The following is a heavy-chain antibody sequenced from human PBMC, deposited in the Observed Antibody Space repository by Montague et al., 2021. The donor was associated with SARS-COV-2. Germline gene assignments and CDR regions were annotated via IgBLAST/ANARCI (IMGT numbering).Heavy chain of an antibody. D-gene: IGHD5-24*01. CDR3: AREDRWNWLDP. Sequence: SETLSLTCTVSGGFINSSYWSWVRQPPGRGLEWIGYIYYRGSTNYNPSLETRVTLSVDPSKNQFSLKLSSVTAADAAVYYCAREDRWNWLDPWGQGTLVIVSS. CDR2: IYYRGST. V-gene: IGHV4-59*01. J-gene: IGHJ5*02. CDR1: GGFINSSY.